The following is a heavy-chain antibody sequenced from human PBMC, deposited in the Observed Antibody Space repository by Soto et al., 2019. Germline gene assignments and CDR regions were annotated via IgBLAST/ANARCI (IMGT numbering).Heavy chain of an antibody. J-gene: IGHJ4*02. Sequence: RQDPEMGLGWVGFITSSAYGGTTQYAASVKGRFTISRDDSKSIAYLQMNSLKTEDTAVYYCTRYESRGQFDFWVRGTLVTVS. CDR2: ITSSAYGGTT. CDR3: TRYESRGQFDF. V-gene: IGHV3-49*02. D-gene: IGHD3-22*01.